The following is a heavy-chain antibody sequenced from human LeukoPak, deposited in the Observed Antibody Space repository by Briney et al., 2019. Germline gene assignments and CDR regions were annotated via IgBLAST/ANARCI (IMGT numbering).Heavy chain of an antibody. CDR1: GYTFTSYY. D-gene: IGHD3-9*01. CDR3: ARDRHSGYYDILTGSEPPNWIDP. V-gene: IGHV1-46*01. Sequence: ASVKVSCKASGYTFTSYYMHWVRQAPGQGLEWMGIINPSGGSTSYAQKFQGRVTMTRDTSTSTVYMELSSLRSEDTAVYYCARDRHSGYYDILTGSEPPNWIDPWGQGTLVTVSS. J-gene: IGHJ5*02. CDR2: INPSGGST.